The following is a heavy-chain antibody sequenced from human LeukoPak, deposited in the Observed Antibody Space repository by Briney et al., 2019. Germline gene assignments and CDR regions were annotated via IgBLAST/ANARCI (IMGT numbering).Heavy chain of an antibody. CDR3: ARSTIFGVGNWFDP. CDR1: GGSFSGYY. J-gene: IGHJ5*02. Sequence: PSETLSLTCAVYGGSFSGYYWSWIRQPPGKGLEWIGEINHSGSTNYNPSLKSRVTISVDTSKNQFSLKLSSVTAADTAVYYCARSTIFGVGNWFDPWGQGTLVTVSS. D-gene: IGHD3-3*01. V-gene: IGHV4-34*01. CDR2: INHSGST.